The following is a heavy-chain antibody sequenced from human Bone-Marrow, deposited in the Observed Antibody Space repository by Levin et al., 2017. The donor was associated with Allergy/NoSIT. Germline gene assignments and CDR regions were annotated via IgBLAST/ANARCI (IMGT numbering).Heavy chain of an antibody. CDR2: ISSSSSYT. CDR1: GFTFSDYY. D-gene: IGHD3-10*01. V-gene: IGHV3-11*05. CDR3: ARATYGSGLYYFDY. Sequence: SCAASGFTFSDYYMSWIRQAPGKGLEWVSYISSSSSYTNYADSVKGRFTISRDNAKNSLYLQMNSLRAEDTAVYYCARATYGSGLYYFDYWGQGTLVTVSS. J-gene: IGHJ4*02.